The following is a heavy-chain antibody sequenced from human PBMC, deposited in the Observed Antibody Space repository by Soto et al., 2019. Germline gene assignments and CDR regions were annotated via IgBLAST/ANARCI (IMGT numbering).Heavy chain of an antibody. J-gene: IGHJ5*02. CDR1: GGSISSYY. D-gene: IGHD2-2*01. Sequence: QVQLQESGPGLVKPSETLSLTCTVSGGSISSYYWSWIRQPPGKGLEWIGYSYYSGSTNYNPSLKSRVTLSVDTSKNQFSLKLSSVTAADTAVYYCARLTRGCSSTSCLQDNWFDPWGQGTLVTVSS. CDR2: SYYSGST. CDR3: ARLTRGCSSTSCLQDNWFDP. V-gene: IGHV4-59*08.